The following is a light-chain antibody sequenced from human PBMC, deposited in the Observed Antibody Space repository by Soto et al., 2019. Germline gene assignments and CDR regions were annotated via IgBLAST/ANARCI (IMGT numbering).Light chain of an antibody. V-gene: IGKV3-20*01. J-gene: IGKJ2*01. CDR2: GAS. CDR3: QQYSSSSYT. Sequence: EIVLTQSPGTLSLSPGERATLSCRASQSVGTNFLNWYQHKPGQAPRLVIFGASRRATGIPDRFSGSGSGTDFTLTISRLEPADFAVYYCQQYSSSSYTFGQGTKLEIK. CDR1: QSVGTNF.